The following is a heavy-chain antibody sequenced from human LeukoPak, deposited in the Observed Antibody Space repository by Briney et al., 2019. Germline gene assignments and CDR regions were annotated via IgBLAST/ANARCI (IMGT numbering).Heavy chain of an antibody. J-gene: IGHJ4*02. CDR3: ARGDDPTTVTWFDY. CDR2: MNPSSDNP. Sequence: ASVRVSCKASGYTFTNYDINWVRQTTGQGLEWMGWMNPSSDNPGYAQKFQGRITITRNTSISTAYMELSSLRSEDTAVYYCARGDDPTTVTWFDYWGQGTLVTVSS. CDR1: GYTFTNYD. V-gene: IGHV1-8*03. D-gene: IGHD4-17*01.